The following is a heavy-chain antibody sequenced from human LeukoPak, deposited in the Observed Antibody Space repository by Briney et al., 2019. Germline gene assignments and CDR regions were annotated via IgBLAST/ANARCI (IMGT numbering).Heavy chain of an antibody. CDR1: GFTFDDYA. D-gene: IGHD3-22*01. CDR2: ISWNSGSI. CDR3: AREMYYYDSSGYFPRS. Sequence: GGSLRLSCAASGFTFDDYAIHWVRQAPGKGLEWVSGISWNSGSIGYADSVKGRFTISRDNAKNSLYLQMNSLRAEDTAVYYCAREMYYYDSSGYFPRSWGQGTLVTVSS. V-gene: IGHV3-9*01. J-gene: IGHJ4*02.